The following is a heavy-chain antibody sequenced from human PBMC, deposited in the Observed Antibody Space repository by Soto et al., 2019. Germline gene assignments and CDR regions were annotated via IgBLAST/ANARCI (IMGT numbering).Heavy chain of an antibody. CDR3: ASDCGGGSCSPGMDV. CDR1: GFNFNSYT. J-gene: IGHJ6*02. Sequence: LRLSCAACGFNFNSYTINWVRRAPGKRVEWLSSISSSGYIFSTDSERGRFTISRDNATNTGYLQINSERAEETAVYFCASDCGGGSCSPGMDVWGQGTTVTVSS. D-gene: IGHD2-15*01. CDR2: ISSSGYI. V-gene: IGHV3-21*01.